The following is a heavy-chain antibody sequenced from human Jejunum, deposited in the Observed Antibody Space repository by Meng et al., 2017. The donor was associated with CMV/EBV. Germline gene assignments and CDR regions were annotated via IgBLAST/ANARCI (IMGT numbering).Heavy chain of an antibody. CDR1: GYTLSRSL. V-gene: IGHV1-3*01. CDR2: INADNGRS. J-gene: IGHJ4*02. CDR3: ARGYYDRFFDY. D-gene: IGHD3-22*01. Sequence: QVHLVQSGAEVKKPGASVKVTCQASGYTLSRSLLHWVRQAPGQRLEWMGWINADNGRSTFSQKFQGRLTVTRDTSASTAYMELSRLKSDDTAVYYCARGYYDRFFDYWGQGTLVTVSS.